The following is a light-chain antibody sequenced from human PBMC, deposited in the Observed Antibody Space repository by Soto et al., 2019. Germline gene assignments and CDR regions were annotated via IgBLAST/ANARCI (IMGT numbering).Light chain of an antibody. Sequence: QSALTQPRSVSGCPGQSVTSSCTGTSLDVVDYASWYQQHPSKAPKLMIYDVTKRPSGVPDRFSGSKSGNTASLTVSGLQAEDEADYYCCSCAGSNTYVVGTGTTLTVI. V-gene: IGLV2-11*01. J-gene: IGLJ1*01. CDR3: CSCAGSNTYV. CDR2: DVT. CDR1: SLDVVDY.